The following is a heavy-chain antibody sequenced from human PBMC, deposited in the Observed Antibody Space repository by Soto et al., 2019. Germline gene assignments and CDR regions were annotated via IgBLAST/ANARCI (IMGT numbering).Heavy chain of an antibody. CDR1: GYTFTSYG. J-gene: IGHJ5*02. Sequence: QVQLVQSGAEVKKPGASVKVSCKASGYTFTSYGISWVRQAPGQGLEWMGWISAYNGNTNYAQKLQGRVTMTTDTSTSPAYMDLRSLRSDDTAVYYCARDSALRAAVALVGWFAPWGQGTLVTVAS. V-gene: IGHV1-18*01. D-gene: IGHD6-19*01. CDR3: ARDSALRAAVALVGWFAP. CDR2: ISAYNGNT.